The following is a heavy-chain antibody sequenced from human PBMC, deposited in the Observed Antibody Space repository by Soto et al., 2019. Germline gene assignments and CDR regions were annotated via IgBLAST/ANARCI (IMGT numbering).Heavy chain of an antibody. CDR1: GFTFNRYS. CDR3: GRVPLDGNYANGVDG. J-gene: IGHJ6*02. Sequence: GWSLRLSCAASGFTFNRYSMNWVRRAPGKGLEWVANIDTDGSRKNYVDSVKGRFIISRDNAKSSLLLQMNSLRADDTAVYYCGRVPLDGNYANGVDGWGQGTTVTVS. D-gene: IGHD4-17*01. CDR2: IDTDGSRK. V-gene: IGHV3-7*03.